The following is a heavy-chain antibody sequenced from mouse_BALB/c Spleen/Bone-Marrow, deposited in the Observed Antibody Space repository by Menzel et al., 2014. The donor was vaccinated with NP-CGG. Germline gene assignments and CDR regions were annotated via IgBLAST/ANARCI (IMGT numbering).Heavy chain of an antibody. CDR1: GFTFSSFG. Sequence: EVQLQESGGGLVQPGGSRKLSCAASGFTFSSFGMHWVRQAPEKGLEWVAYISGGSSIIYYADTVKGRFTISRDNPKNTLFLQMTSLRSEDTAIYYCARKDYFGYAAMDYWGQGTPVTVSS. V-gene: IGHV5-17*02. D-gene: IGHD1-2*01. CDR3: ARKDYFGYAAMDY. CDR2: ISGGSSII. J-gene: IGHJ4*01.